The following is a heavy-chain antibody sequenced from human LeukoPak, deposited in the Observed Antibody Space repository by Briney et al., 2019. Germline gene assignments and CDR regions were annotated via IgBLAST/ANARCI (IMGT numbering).Heavy chain of an antibody. V-gene: IGHV4-59*12. D-gene: IGHD3-22*01. CDR1: GGSISSYY. CDR2: IYYSGST. CDR3: ARSSATYYYDSSGYHPFFDY. Sequence: SETLSLTCTVSGGSISSYYWSWIRQPPGKGLEWIGYIYYSGSTNYNPSLKSRVTISVDTSKNQFSLKLSSVTAADTAVYYCARSSATYYYDSSGYHPFFDYWGQGTLVTVSS. J-gene: IGHJ4*02.